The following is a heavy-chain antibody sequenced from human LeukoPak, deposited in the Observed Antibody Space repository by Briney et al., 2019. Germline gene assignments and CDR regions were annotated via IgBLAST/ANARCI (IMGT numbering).Heavy chain of an antibody. V-gene: IGHV4-34*01. CDR3: ARSLYDEGY. CDR2: ISHSGST. J-gene: IGHJ4*02. Sequence: GSLRLSCAASGFTFSSYSMNWVRQAPGKGLEWIGEISHSGSTKYNPSLKSRVTISVDTSKNQFSLKLSSVTAADTGVYYCARSLYDEGYWGQGNLVTVSS. CDR1: GFTFSSYS. D-gene: IGHD3-22*01.